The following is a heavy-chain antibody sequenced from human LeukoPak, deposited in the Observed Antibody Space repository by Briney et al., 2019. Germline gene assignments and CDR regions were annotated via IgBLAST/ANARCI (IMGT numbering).Heavy chain of an antibody. J-gene: IGHJ6*03. V-gene: IGHV4-39*07. D-gene: IGHD5-18*01. CDR1: GGSISSSSYY. Sequence: SETLSLTCTVSGGSISSSSYYWGWIRQPPGKGLEWIGSIYYSGSTYYNPSLKSRVTISVDTSKNQFSLKLSSVAAADTAVYYCSRTPAGGYTFDYFYYYYKDVWVKGTTVT. CDR3: SRTPAGGYTFDYFYYYYKDV. CDR2: IYYSGST.